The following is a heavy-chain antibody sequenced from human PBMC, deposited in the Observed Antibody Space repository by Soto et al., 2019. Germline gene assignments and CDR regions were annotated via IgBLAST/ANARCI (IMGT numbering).Heavy chain of an antibody. V-gene: IGHV3-48*01. Sequence: GGSLRLSCAASGFTFSSYSMNWVRQAPGKGLEWVSYISSSSSTIYYADSVKGRFTISRDNAKNSLYLQMNSLRAEDTAVYYCARRSIGSGYDSDYYYYYMDVWGKGTTVTVSS. CDR2: ISSSSSTI. CDR1: GFTFSSYS. J-gene: IGHJ6*03. D-gene: IGHD5-12*01. CDR3: ARRSIGSGYDSDYYYYYMDV.